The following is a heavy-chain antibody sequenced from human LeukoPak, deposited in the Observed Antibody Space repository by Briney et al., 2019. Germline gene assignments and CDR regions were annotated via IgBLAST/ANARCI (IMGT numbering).Heavy chain of an antibody. V-gene: IGHV3-74*01. CDR3: ARATTPALVVAGNY. D-gene: IGHD6-19*01. CDR1: GLTFSNYW. Sequence: PGGSLRLSCVASGLTFSNYWMHWVRQAPGRGLVWVSRIHSDGSTTIYADSVKGRFTISRDNAKNTLYLQMNSLRAEDTAVYYCARATTPALVVAGNYWGQGTLVTVSS. CDR2: IHSDGSTT. J-gene: IGHJ4*02.